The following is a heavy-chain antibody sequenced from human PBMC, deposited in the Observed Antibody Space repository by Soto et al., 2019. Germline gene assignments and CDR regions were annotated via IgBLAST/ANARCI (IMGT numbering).Heavy chain of an antibody. V-gene: IGHV3-23*01. CDR2: ISGSGGGT. J-gene: IGHJ4*02. CDR1: GFTFSSYA. CDR3: ARASDH. Sequence: EVRLLESGGGLVQPGGSLRLSCAASGFTFSSYAMSWVRQAPGKGLEWVSTISGSGGGTYYADSMKGRFTISRDNSKNTLYLQMYSLRVEDTAVYYCARASDHWGQGTLVTVSS.